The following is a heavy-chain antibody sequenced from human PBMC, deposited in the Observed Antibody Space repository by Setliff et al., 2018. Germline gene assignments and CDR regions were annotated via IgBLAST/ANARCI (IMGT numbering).Heavy chain of an antibody. Sequence: ASVKVSCKASGYTFTSYGISWVRQAPGQGLEWMGWISAYNGNTNYAQKLQGRVTMTTDTSTSTAYMELRSPRSDDTAVYYCARDGMRYGLGAGPFDIWGQGTMVTVSS. J-gene: IGHJ3*02. V-gene: IGHV1-18*01. CDR2: ISAYNGNT. CDR3: ARDGMRYGLGAGPFDI. CDR1: GYTFTSYG. D-gene: IGHD3-10*01.